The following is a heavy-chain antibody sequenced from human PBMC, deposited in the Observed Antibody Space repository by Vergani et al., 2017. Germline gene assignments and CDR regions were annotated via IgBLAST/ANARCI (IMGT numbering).Heavy chain of an antibody. CDR1: GFTFSSYA. CDR3: ASRSRVYYYYGMDV. Sequence: EVQLLESGGGLVQPGGSLRLSCAASGFTFSSYAMSWVRQAPGKGLEWVSAISGSGGSTYYADSVKGRFTISRDNSQNTLYLQMNSLRAEDTAVYYCASRSRVYYYYGMDVWGQGTTVTVSS. V-gene: IGHV3-23*01. CDR2: ISGSGGST. J-gene: IGHJ6*02.